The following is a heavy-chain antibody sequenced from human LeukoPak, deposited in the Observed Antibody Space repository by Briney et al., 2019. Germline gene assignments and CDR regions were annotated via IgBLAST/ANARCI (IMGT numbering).Heavy chain of an antibody. CDR1: GFTFSSYA. CDR3: ANPYSGSYYYGMDV. V-gene: IGHV3-23*01. D-gene: IGHD1-26*01. J-gene: IGHJ6*02. CDR2: ISGSGGST. Sequence: GGSLRLSCAASGFTFSSYAMSWVRQAPGKGLEWVSAISGSGGSTYYADSVKGRFTISRDNPKNTLYLQMNSLRAEDTAVYYCANPYSGSYYYGMDVWGQGTTVTVSS.